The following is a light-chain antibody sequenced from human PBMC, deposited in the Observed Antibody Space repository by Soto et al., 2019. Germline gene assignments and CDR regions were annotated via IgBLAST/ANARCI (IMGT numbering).Light chain of an antibody. CDR2: EVT. J-gene: IGLJ3*02. CDR3: SSYTIISTLK. V-gene: IGLV2-14*01. Sequence: QSALTQPASVSGSPGQSVTISCAGTSSDIGAYNYVSWYQQHPGKAPKLMIFEVTNRPSGVSSRFPGSKSGNTASLTISGLQAEDEADYYCSSYTIISTLKFGGGTQLTVL. CDR1: SSDIGAYNY.